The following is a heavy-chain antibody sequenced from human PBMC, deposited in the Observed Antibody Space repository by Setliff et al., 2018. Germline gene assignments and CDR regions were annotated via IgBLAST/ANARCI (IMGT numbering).Heavy chain of an antibody. V-gene: IGHV4-34*12. Sequence: SETLSLTCAVYGGSFSGYYWSWIRQPPGKRLEWIGEIIHSGTTNYNPSLKSRVTISMDTSKNQFSLKVPSVTAADTAVYYCARSFSRSGKFLLDYWGQGALVTVSS. D-gene: IGHD1-26*01. CDR3: ARSFSRSGKFLLDY. J-gene: IGHJ4*02. CDR2: IIHSGTT. CDR1: GGSFSGYY.